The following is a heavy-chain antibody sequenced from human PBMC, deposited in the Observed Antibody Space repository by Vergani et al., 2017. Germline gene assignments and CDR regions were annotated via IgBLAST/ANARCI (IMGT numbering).Heavy chain of an antibody. CDR3: AHTGPLGYCSGGSCYSFWDY. V-gene: IGHV2-5*02. D-gene: IGHD2-15*01. CDR1: GFSLSTSGVG. CDR2: IYWDDDK. Sequence: QITLKESGPTLVKPTQTLTLTCTFSGFSLSTSGVGVGWIRQPPGKALEWLALIYWDDDKRYSPSLKSRLTITKDTSKNQVVLTITNMDPLDTAKYYCAHTGPLGYCSGGSCYSFWDYWGQGTLVTVSS. J-gene: IGHJ4*02.